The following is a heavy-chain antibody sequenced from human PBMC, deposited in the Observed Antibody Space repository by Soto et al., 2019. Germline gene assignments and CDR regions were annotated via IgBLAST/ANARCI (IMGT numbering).Heavy chain of an antibody. CDR1: GGSISSGGYS. J-gene: IGHJ6*02. CDR3: ARDRGYYGMDV. CDR2: IYHSGST. V-gene: IGHV4-30-2*01. Sequence: PSETLSLTCAVSGGSISSGGYSWSWIRQPPGKGLEWIGYIYHSGSTYYNPPLKSRVTISVDRSKNQFSLKLSSVTAADTAVYYCARDRGYYGMDVWGQGTTVTVSS.